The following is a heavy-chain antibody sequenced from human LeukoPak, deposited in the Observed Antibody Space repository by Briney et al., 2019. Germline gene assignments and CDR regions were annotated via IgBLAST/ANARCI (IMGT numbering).Heavy chain of an antibody. CDR3: ARESRHDSSGYFPYYYYYYMDV. D-gene: IGHD3-22*01. CDR2: IIPIFGTA. CDR1: GGTFSSYA. J-gene: IGHJ6*03. Sequence: SVKVSCKASGGTFSSYAISWVRQASGQGLEWMGGIIPIFGTANYAQKFQGRVTITTDESTSTAYMELSSLRSEDTAVYYCARESRHDSSGYFPYYYYYYMDVWGKGTTVTVSS. V-gene: IGHV1-69*05.